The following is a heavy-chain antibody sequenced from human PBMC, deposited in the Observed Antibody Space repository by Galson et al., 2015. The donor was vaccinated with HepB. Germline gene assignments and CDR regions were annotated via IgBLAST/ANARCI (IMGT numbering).Heavy chain of an antibody. Sequence: ETLSLTCTVSGASISSSLYYWVWVRQPPEKGLEWIGSIYYTGNTYYKSSPKSRVTVSADMSKNQFSLKVNSVTAADTAVYYCARAAGDSSTYANDYWGQGALVTVSS. D-gene: IGHD5-18*01. CDR3: ARAAGDSSTYANDY. CDR2: IYYTGNT. CDR1: GASISSSLYY. V-gene: IGHV4-39*07. J-gene: IGHJ4*02.